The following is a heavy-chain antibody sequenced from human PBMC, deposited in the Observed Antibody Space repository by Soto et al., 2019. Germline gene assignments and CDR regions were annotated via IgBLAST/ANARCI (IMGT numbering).Heavy chain of an antibody. CDR3: TRRYCSGGGCSSDFDY. CDR2: IKTKVESYAT. CDR1: GFTLSGFD. J-gene: IGHJ4*02. Sequence: EAQLVESGGGLVQPGGSLKLSCAASGFTLSGFDIHWVRQASGEGLEWVGRIKTKVESYATALAASVKGRFTLSRDDPKNTAYLVMNSLKPEDTAVYYCTRRYCSGGGCSSDFDYWGQGTLVTVSS. D-gene: IGHD2-15*01. V-gene: IGHV3-73*01.